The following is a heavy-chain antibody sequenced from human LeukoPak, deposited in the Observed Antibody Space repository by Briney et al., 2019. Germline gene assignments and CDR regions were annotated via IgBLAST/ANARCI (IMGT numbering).Heavy chain of an antibody. J-gene: IGHJ4*02. V-gene: IGHV6-1*01. CDR1: GDSVSNNRAS. CDR2: TYYRSQWFD. D-gene: IGHD1-26*01. Sequence: SQTLSLTCAISGDSVSNNRASWGWIRQSPSRGLEWLGRTYYRSQWFDDYRPSVRSRITINPDTSKNQFSLQMNSVTPEDTAVFYCVRIRGLGLFDYWGQGTLVTVSS. CDR3: VRIRGLGLFDY.